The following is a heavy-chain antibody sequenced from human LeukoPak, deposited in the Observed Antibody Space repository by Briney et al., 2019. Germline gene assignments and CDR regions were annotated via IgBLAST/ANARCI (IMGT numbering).Heavy chain of an antibody. CDR2: INPISGAT. Sequence: ASVKVSCKASGYTFTGYYMHWVRQAPGQGLEWMGWINPISGATNYTQKFQGRVTMTRDTSLNTAYMELSRLRYDDTAVYYCATLYRSTWNDLLYWGQGTLVTVSS. CDR1: GYTFTGYY. V-gene: IGHV1-2*02. CDR3: ATLYRSTWNDLLY. J-gene: IGHJ4*02. D-gene: IGHD1-1*01.